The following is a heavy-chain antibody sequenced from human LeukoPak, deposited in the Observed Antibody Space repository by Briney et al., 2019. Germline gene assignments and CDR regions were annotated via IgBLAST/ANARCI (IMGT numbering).Heavy chain of an antibody. CDR1: GYTFTGYY. V-gene: IGHV1-2*02. J-gene: IGHJ5*02. Sequence: ASVKVSFKASGYTFTGYYMHWVRQAPGQGLEWMGWINPNNGDTKYAQKFQGRVTMTTDTSISTAYMELSRLKSDDTAVYYCARDQIMGNTSYNWFEPWGQGTQVTVSS. CDR2: INPNNGDT. CDR3: ARDQIMGNTSYNWFEP. D-gene: IGHD1-26*01.